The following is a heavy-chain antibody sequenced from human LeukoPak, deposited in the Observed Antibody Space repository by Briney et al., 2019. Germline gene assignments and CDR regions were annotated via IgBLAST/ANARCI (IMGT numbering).Heavy chain of an antibody. CDR2: IYTSGST. V-gene: IGHV4-61*02. D-gene: IGHD2-2*01. Sequence: SETLSLTCTVSGGSISSGSYYWSWIRQPAGKGLEWIGRIYTSGSTDYNPSLKSRVTISVDTSKNQFSLKLSSVTAADTAVYYCARGAGGFSVVGPAAIYYYYMDVWGKGTTVTISS. CDR1: GGSISSGSYY. CDR3: ARGAGGFSVVGPAAIYYYYMDV. J-gene: IGHJ6*03.